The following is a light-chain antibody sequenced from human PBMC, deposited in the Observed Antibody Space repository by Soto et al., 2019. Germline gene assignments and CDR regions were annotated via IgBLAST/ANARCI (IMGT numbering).Light chain of an antibody. CDR1: QSIRSD. Sequence: EIVMTQSPATLSVSPGERATLSCRASQSIRSDLAWYQQKPGQAPRLLIYAASTRATSIPARFSGGGSETEFTLTISSLQSEDFAVYYCQQNNNWPLTFGEGTKVEIK. CDR2: AAS. CDR3: QQNNNWPLT. V-gene: IGKV3-15*01. J-gene: IGKJ4*01.